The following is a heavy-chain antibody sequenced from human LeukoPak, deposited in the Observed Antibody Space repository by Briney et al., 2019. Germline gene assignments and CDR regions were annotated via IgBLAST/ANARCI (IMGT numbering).Heavy chain of an antibody. V-gene: IGHV3-7*03. CDR3: AKFVAGEVVVVPFDY. Sequence: GGSLRLSCAASGFTFSSYWMSWVRQAPGKGLEWVANIKQDGSEKYYVDSVKGRFTISRDNSKNTLYLQMNSLRAEDTAVYYCAKFVAGEVVVVPFDYWGQGTLVTVSS. D-gene: IGHD3-22*01. CDR1: GFTFSSYW. J-gene: IGHJ4*02. CDR2: IKQDGSEK.